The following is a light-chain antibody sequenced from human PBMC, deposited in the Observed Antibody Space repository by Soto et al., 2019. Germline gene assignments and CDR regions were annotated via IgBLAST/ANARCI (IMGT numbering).Light chain of an antibody. CDR3: QQYYNWPLIT. V-gene: IGKV3-15*01. J-gene: IGKJ5*01. CDR2: DAS. Sequence: EIVMTQSPGTLSVSPGERATLSCRASQSVRSKLAWYQQKPGQAPRLLIYDASTRATGIPARFSGSGSGTEFTLTISSLQSEDFAVYYCQQYYNWPLITFGQGTRLEIK. CDR1: QSVRSK.